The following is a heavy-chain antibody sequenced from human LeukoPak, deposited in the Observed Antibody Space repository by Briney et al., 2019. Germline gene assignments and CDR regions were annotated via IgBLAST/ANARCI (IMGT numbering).Heavy chain of an antibody. Sequence: SGPTLVKPTQSLTLTCTFSGWSLRTSGVGVAWIGQPPAKALEWLALTYWDDDKRYSPSLNSRLTVTKDTFKNQVVLTITNMDPVDTATYYCAPRSTVTFDYWGQGTLVTVSS. CDR3: APRSTVTFDY. CDR1: GWSLRTSGVG. D-gene: IGHD4-17*01. J-gene: IGHJ4*02. V-gene: IGHV2-5*02. CDR2: TYWDDDK.